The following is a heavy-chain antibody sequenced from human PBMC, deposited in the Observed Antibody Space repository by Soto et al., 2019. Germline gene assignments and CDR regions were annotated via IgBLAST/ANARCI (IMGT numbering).Heavy chain of an antibody. D-gene: IGHD2-2*01. CDR2: IVVGSGNT. J-gene: IGHJ6*02. V-gene: IGHV1-58*01. CDR3: AAAYCSSTSCSTAVYYYGMDV. CDR1: GFTFTSSS. Sequence: SVKVSCKASGFTFTSSSVQWVREARGQRLEWIGWIVVGSGNTNYAQKFQERVTITRDMSTSTAYMELSSLRSEDTAVYYCAAAYCSSTSCSTAVYYYGMDVWGQGTTVTVSS.